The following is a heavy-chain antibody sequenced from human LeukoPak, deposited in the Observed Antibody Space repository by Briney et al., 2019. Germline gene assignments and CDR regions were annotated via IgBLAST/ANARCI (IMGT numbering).Heavy chain of an antibody. CDR1: SGSIIGYY. CDR2: IQYSGTT. V-gene: IGHV4-59*01. D-gene: IGHD6-13*01. Sequence: PSETLSLTCTVSSGSIIGYYWAWIRRPPGKGLEWIGYIQYSGTTEYNPSLASRATISVDTAKDQFSLNLRSVTAADTAVYYCARDRAAGTLDFWGQGTLVTVSS. J-gene: IGHJ4*02. CDR3: ARDRAAGTLDF.